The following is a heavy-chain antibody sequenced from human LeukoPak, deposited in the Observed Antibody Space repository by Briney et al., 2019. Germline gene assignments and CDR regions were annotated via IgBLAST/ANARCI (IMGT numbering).Heavy chain of an antibody. CDR3: ARDSGYYYDSSGYFDY. V-gene: IGHV4-59*11. Sequence: SETLSLTCTVSGGSISSHYWSWIRQPPGKGLEWIGYIYYSGSTNYNPSLKSRVTISVDTSKNQFSLKLSSVTAADTAVYYCARDSGYYYDSSGYFDYWGQGTLVTVSS. CDR1: GGSISSHY. CDR2: IYYSGST. J-gene: IGHJ4*02. D-gene: IGHD3-22*01.